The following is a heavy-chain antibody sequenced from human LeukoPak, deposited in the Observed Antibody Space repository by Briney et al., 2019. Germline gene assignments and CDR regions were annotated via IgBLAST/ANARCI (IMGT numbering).Heavy chain of an antibody. J-gene: IGHJ4*02. V-gene: IGHV3-23*01. D-gene: IGHD3-16*01. CDR2: ISGSGGST. CDR1: GFTFSSYA. Sequence: GGSLRLSCAASGFTFSSYAMSWVRQAPGKGLEWVSAISGSGGSTYYADSVKGRFTISRDNTKNTLYLQMSSLRAEDTAVYYCAKDHHLYPTTSFDYWGQGTLVTVPS. CDR3: AKDHHLYPTTSFDY.